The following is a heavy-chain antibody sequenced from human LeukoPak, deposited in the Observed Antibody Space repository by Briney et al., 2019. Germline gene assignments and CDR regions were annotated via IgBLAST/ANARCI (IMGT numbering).Heavy chain of an antibody. CDR3: ASRKLGNDY. Sequence: SETLSLTCTVSGYSISSGYYWDWIRQPPGKGLEWIGGIYHSGSTYYNPSLKSRVTISVDTSKNQFSLILTSVTAADTAVYYCASRKLGNDYWGQGTLVTVSS. J-gene: IGHJ4*02. CDR2: IYHSGST. V-gene: IGHV4-38-2*02. D-gene: IGHD7-27*01. CDR1: GYSISSGYY.